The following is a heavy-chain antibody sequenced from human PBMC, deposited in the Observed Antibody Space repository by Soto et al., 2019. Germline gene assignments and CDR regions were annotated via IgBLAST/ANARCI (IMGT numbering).Heavy chain of an antibody. D-gene: IGHD2-15*01. Sequence: GSLRLSCAASGFTFSSYAMSWVRQAPGKGLDWVSAISGSGGSTYYADSVKGRFTISRDNSKNTLYLQMNSLRAEDTAVYYCAKVATPTPDIVVVVDATDFDYWGQGT. J-gene: IGHJ4*02. CDR2: ISGSGGST. CDR1: GFTFSSYA. CDR3: AKVATPTPDIVVVVDATDFDY. V-gene: IGHV3-23*01.